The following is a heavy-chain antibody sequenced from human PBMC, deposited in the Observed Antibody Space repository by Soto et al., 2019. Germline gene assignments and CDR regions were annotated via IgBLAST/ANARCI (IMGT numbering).Heavy chain of an antibody. CDR2: VFYSGST. D-gene: IGHD1-26*01. Sequence: TSETLSLTCAVSGGSISSAGYYWSWIRQHPGKGLEWIGYVFYSGSTYYNPSLKSRVTISVDTSKNQFSLKLNSVTAADTAVYYCARWTGIVSGQYYYGMDVWGQGTTVTVSS. V-gene: IGHV4-31*11. CDR3: ARWTGIVSGQYYYGMDV. J-gene: IGHJ6*02. CDR1: GGSISSAGYY.